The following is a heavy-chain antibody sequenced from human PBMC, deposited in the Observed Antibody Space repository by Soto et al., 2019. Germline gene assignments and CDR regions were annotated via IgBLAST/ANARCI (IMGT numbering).Heavy chain of an antibody. J-gene: IGHJ6*03. CDR2: IWYDGSNK. Sequence: GGSLRLSCAASGFTFSSYGMHWVRQAPGKGLEWVAVIWYDGSNKYYADSVKGRFTISRDNSKNTLYLQMNSLRAEDTAVYYCARPAEFGDLGDYYYYMDVWGKGTTVTVSS. V-gene: IGHV3-33*01. D-gene: IGHD3-10*01. CDR1: GFTFSSYG. CDR3: ARPAEFGDLGDYYYYMDV.